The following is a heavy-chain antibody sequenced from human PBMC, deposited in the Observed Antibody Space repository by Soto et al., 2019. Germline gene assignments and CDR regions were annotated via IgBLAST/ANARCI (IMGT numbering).Heavy chain of an antibody. V-gene: IGHV4-39*01. CDR2: IYYSGST. D-gene: IGHD2-2*01. Sequence: SETLSLTCTVSGGSISSSSYYWGWIRQPPGKGLEWIGSIYYSGSTYYNPSLKSRVTISVDTSKNQFSLKLSSVTAADTAVYYCATFQPAAATYFLPGPQPFDYWGQGTLVTVSS. J-gene: IGHJ4*02. CDR3: ATFQPAAATYFLPGPQPFDY. CDR1: GGSISSSSYY.